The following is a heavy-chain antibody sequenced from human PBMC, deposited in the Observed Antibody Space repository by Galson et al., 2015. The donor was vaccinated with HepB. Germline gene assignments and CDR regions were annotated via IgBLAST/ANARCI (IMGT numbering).Heavy chain of an antibody. CDR2: INSEGSST. V-gene: IGHV3-74*01. Sequence: SLRLSCAASGFTFSSYWMHWVRQAPGKGLVWVSRINSEGSSTTYADSVKGRFTISRDNAKNTLYLQMNSLRDEDTGVYYCATLDVPVDQWGQGTQVTVSS. D-gene: IGHD6-6*01. J-gene: IGHJ5*02. CDR1: GFTFSSYW. CDR3: ATLDVPVDQ.